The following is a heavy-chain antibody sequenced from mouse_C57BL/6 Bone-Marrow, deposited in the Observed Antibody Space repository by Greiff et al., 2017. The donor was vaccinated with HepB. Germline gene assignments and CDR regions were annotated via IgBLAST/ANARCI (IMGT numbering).Heavy chain of an antibody. CDR3: AREGLLDYGSSYEDAMDY. Sequence: VQLQQSGAELVRPGASVTLSCKASGYTFTDYEMHWVKQTPVHGLEWIGRIDPNSGGTKYNEKFKSKATLTVDKPSSTAYMQLSSLTSEDSAVYYCAREGLLDYGSSYEDAMDYWGQGTSVTVSS. CDR2: IDPNSGGT. CDR1: GYTFTDYE. D-gene: IGHD1-1*01. V-gene: IGHV1-15*01. J-gene: IGHJ4*01.